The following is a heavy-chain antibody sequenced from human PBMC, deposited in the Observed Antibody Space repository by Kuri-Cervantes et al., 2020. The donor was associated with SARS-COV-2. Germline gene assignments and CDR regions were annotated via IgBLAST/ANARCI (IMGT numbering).Heavy chain of an antibody. J-gene: IGHJ5*02. D-gene: IGHD2-2*01. CDR2: INPNTGGT. V-gene: IGHV1-2*02. CDR3: HLIVVPSPREASFDP. Sequence: ASVKVSCKASGYTFTDYYIHWLRQAPGQGLQWMGWINPNTGGTYYAQRFQGRVTMTRDTSINTAYMELSGLTSDDTAVYYSHLIVVPSPREASFDPWGQGTLVTVSS. CDR1: GYTFTDYY.